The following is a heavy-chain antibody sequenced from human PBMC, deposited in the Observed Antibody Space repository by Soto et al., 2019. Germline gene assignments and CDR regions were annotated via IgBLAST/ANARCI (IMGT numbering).Heavy chain of an antibody. Sequence: GGSLRLSCAASGFTFSDYYMSWIRQAPGKGLEWVSYISSSGSTIYYADSVKGRFTISGDNAKNSLYLQMNSLRAEDTAVYYCARRNLVTGYPLYYYMDVWGKGTTVTAP. D-gene: IGHD3-9*01. CDR2: ISSSGSTI. J-gene: IGHJ6*03. CDR3: ARRNLVTGYPLYYYMDV. CDR1: GFTFSDYY. V-gene: IGHV3-11*01.